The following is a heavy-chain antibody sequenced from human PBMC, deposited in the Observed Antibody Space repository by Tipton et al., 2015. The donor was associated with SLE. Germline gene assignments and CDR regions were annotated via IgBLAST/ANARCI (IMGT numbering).Heavy chain of an antibody. CDR1: GGSFSDYY. CDR3: ARTLDSGYDQTAFDI. J-gene: IGHJ3*02. D-gene: IGHD5-12*01. V-gene: IGHV4-34*01. CDR2: INHTGGT. Sequence: TLSLTCAVYGGSFSDYYWSWIRQTPGEGLEWIGEINHTGGTNYNPSLESRVTMSVDTSKNQFSLKLSSVTAADTAMYYCARTLDSGYDQTAFDIWGQGTMVTVSS.